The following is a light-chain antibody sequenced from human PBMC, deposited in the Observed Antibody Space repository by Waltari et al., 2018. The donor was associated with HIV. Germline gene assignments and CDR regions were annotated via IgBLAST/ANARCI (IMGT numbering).Light chain of an antibody. CDR2: KAS. V-gene: IGKV1-5*03. Sequence: DIQMTQSPSTLSASVGDRVTITCRASQSISSVLAWYQQKPGKAPKLLIYKASSLESGVPSRFSGRGSGTEFTLTISSLQPDDFATYYCQQYNTFTWTFGQGTKVEIK. J-gene: IGKJ1*01. CDR1: QSISSV. CDR3: QQYNTFTWT.